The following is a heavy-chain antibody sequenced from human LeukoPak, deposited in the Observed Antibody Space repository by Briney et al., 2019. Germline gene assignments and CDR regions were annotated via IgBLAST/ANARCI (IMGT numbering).Heavy chain of an antibody. CDR3: ASGGKFGESSFDY. CDR2: IWYDGSNK. J-gene: IGHJ4*02. V-gene: IGHV3-33*01. Sequence: GGSLRLSCAASGFTFSSYGMHWVRQAPGKGLEWVAVIWYDGSNKYYADSVKGRFTIPRDNSKNTLYLQMNSLRAEDTAVYYCASGGKFGESSFDYWGQGTLVTVSS. D-gene: IGHD3-10*01. CDR1: GFTFSSYG.